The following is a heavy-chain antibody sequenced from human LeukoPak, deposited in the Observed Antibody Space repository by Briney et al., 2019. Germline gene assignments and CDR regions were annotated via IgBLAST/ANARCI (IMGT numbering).Heavy chain of an antibody. D-gene: IGHD3-22*01. CDR1: GYTFTGYY. Sequence: ASVKVSCKASGYTFTGYYMHWVRQAPGQGLEWMGWINPNSGGTNYAQKFQGRVTMTRDTSISTAYMELSRLRSDDTAVYYCARYYYDSSGYYYLFDYWGQGTLVTVSS. CDR2: INPNSGGT. J-gene: IGHJ4*02. V-gene: IGHV1-2*02. CDR3: ARYYYDSSGYYYLFDY.